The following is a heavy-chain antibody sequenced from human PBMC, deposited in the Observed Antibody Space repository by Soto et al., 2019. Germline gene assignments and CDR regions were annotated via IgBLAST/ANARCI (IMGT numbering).Heavy chain of an antibody. J-gene: IGHJ4*02. CDR3: AILSSSGLHVLY. D-gene: IGHD6-6*01. V-gene: IGHV3-23*01. CDR2: ISGSGGST. CDR1: GFTFSSYA. Sequence: GGSLRLSCAASGFTFSSYAISWVRQAPGKGLEWVSAISGSGGSTYYADSVKGRFTISRDNSKNTLYLQMNSLRAEDTAVYYCAILSSSGLHVLYWGQGTLVTVSS.